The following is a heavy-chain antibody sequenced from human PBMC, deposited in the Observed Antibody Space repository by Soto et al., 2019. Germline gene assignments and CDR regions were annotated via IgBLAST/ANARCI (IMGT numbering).Heavy chain of an antibody. CDR3: AKLVIGYCSGNTCDDY. Sequence: VQLLESGGGLIQPGGSLRLSCAASGFTFSYGIHWLRQAPVKGLEGVAYISYDSSNKFYGDSVKGRFTISRDNSKNTQFLQMNILRAEDTAVYYCAKLVIGYCSGNTCDDYWGQGTLVAVSS. CDR2: ISYDSSNK. D-gene: IGHD2-15*01. J-gene: IGHJ4*02. CDR1: GFTFSYG. V-gene: IGHV3-30*18.